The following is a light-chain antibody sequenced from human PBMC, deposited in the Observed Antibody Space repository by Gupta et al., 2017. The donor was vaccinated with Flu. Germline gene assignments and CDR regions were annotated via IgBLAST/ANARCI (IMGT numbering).Light chain of an antibody. CDR2: LNSDGSH. CDR1: SGHSSYV. J-gene: IGLJ1*01. V-gene: IGLV4-69*01. Sequence: QLGLTPSPSASASLGASVKLTCTLSSGHSSYVIAWHQQQPEKGPRFLMTLNSDGSHTKGDGIPDRFSGSSSGAERYLTISSLQAEDEADYYCQTWGTGINLFGTGTKVTVL. CDR3: QTWGTGINL.